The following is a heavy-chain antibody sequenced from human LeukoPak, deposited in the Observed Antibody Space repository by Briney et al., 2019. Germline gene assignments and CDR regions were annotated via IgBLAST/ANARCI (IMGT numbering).Heavy chain of an antibody. D-gene: IGHD5-12*01. CDR1: GGSIKTNY. J-gene: IGHJ5*02. Sequence: PSETLSLTCTVSGGSIKTNYWSWIRQPPGKGLEWIGYGYYRGSTNYNPSLKSRVTISVDTSKNQFSLKLNSVTTADTAVYYCAREGDPGSGYNYGNWLNPWGQGTLVTVSS. CDR3: AREGDPGSGYNYGNWLNP. V-gene: IGHV4-59*01. CDR2: GYYRGST.